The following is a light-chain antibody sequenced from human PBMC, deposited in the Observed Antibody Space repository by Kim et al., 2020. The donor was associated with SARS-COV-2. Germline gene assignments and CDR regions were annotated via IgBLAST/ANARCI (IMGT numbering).Light chain of an antibody. CDR2: DVS. V-gene: IGLV2-14*03. CDR1: SSDVGGYNY. Sequence: QSALPPPPSVSGSPGQSITISCTGTSSDVGGYNYVSWYQQHPGKAPKLMIYDVSNRPSGVSNRFSGSKSGNTASLPISGLQAEDEADYYCSSYTSSSTLVFGGGTQLTGL. CDR3: SSYTSSSTLV. J-gene: IGLJ3*02.